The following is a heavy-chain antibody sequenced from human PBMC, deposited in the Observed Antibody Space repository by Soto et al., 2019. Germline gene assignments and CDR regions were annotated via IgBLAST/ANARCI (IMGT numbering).Heavy chain of an antibody. V-gene: IGHV4-38-2*02. CDR1: GYSISSGYY. Sequence: SETLSLTCAVSGYSISSGYYWGWIRQPPGKGLEWIGSIYHSGNTYHNPSLKSRVTISVDTSKNQFSLKLSSVTAADTAVYYCARDPFGDYAVWGQGTLVTVSS. CDR3: ARDPFGDYAV. D-gene: IGHD4-17*01. CDR2: IYHSGNT. J-gene: IGHJ4*02.